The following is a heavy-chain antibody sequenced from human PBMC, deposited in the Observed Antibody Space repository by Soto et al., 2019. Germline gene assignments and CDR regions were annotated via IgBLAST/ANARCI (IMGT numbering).Heavy chain of an antibody. CDR3: ARGYSGYDYGLYYYYYYYMDV. J-gene: IGHJ6*03. Sequence: SQTLSLTCAISGDSVSSSSAAWNWIRQSPSRGLEWLGRTYYRSKWYNDYAVSVKSRITINPDTSKNQFSLQLNSVTPEDTAVYYCARGYSGYDYGLYYYYYYYMDVWGKGTTVTVSS. CDR1: GDSVSSSSAA. CDR2: TYYRSKWYN. V-gene: IGHV6-1*01. D-gene: IGHD5-12*01.